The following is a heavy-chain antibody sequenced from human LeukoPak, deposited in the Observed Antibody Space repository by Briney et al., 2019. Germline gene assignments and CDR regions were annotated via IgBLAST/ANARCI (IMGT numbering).Heavy chain of an antibody. CDR2: ISAYNGNT. J-gene: IGHJ4*02. CDR3: ARGDQWLATWYYFDY. D-gene: IGHD6-19*01. Sequence: ASVKVSCKASGGTFSSYAISWVRQAPGQGLEWMGWISAYNGNTNYAQKLQGRVTMTTDTSTSTAYMELRSLRSDDTAVYYCARGDQWLATWYYFDYWGQGTLVTVSS. V-gene: IGHV1-18*01. CDR1: GGTFSSYA.